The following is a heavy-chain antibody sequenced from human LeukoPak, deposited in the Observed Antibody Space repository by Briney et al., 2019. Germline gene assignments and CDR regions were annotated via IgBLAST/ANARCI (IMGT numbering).Heavy chain of an antibody. D-gene: IGHD2-15*01. CDR1: GFPFNSHA. CDR3: VREAGYCAPVSLKTNWFDP. CDR2: ISNGKT. Sequence: GGSLRLSSAASGFPFNSHAMSWVRQPPGKGLEWVAAISNGKTYYADSVRGRFAISRDDSTNTVYLHMNSLRDEDTALYHCVREAGYCAPVSLKTNWFDPWGQGTLVTVSS. J-gene: IGHJ5*02. V-gene: IGHV3-23*01.